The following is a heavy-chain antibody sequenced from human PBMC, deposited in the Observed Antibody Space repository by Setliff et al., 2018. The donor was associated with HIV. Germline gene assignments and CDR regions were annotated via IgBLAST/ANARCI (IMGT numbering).Heavy chain of an antibody. CDR1: GYTFTGYY. CDR3: ARRGRQQSDAFDI. D-gene: IGHD6-13*01. CDR2: INPNSGDT. J-gene: IGHJ3*02. Sequence: ASVKVSCKAPGYTFTGYYVHWVRQAPGQGLEWVGRINPNSGDTNYAQKFQGRVTMTRDTSISTAYMELSRLRSDDTAVYYCARRGRQQSDAFDIWGQGTMVTVS. V-gene: IGHV1-2*06.